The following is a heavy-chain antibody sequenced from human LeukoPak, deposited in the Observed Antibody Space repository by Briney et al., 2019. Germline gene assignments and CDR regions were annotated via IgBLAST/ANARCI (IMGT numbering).Heavy chain of an antibody. Sequence: PGGSLRLSCAASDFTFTSYAMSWARQAPGKGLEWVASINHNGNVNYYVDSVKGRFTISRDNAKNSLYLQMSNLRAEDTAVYFCARGGGLDVWGQGATVTVSS. CDR3: ARGGGLDV. D-gene: IGHD3-16*01. V-gene: IGHV3-7*03. J-gene: IGHJ6*02. CDR2: INHNGNVN. CDR1: DFTFTSYA.